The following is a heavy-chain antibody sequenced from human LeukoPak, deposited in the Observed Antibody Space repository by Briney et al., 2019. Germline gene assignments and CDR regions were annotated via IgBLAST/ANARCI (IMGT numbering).Heavy chain of an antibody. CDR2: IRSKAYGGTT. CDR3: TRDPSLYCSGGSCYSGLDAFDI. V-gene: IGHV3-49*03. J-gene: IGHJ3*02. CDR1: GFTFGDYA. Sequence: GGSLRLSCTASGFTFGDYAMSWFRQAPGKGLEWVGFIRSKAYGGTTEYAASVKGRFTISRDDSKSIAYLQMNSLKTEDAAVYYCTRDPSLYCSGGSCYSGLDAFDIWGQGTMVTVSS. D-gene: IGHD2-15*01.